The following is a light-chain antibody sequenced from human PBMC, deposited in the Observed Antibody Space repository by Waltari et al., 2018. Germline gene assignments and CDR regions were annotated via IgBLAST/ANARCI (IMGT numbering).Light chain of an antibody. V-gene: IGLV2-14*01. CDR3: SSYTSSSTYV. Sequence: QSALTQPASVSGSPGQSITISCTGTSSDVGGFNYVSWSQQHPGKAPKLMIYEVRNRPSGVSNRFSGSKSGNTASLTISGLQAEDEADYYCSSYTSSSTYVFGTGTKVTVL. J-gene: IGLJ1*01. CDR1: SSDVGGFNY. CDR2: EVR.